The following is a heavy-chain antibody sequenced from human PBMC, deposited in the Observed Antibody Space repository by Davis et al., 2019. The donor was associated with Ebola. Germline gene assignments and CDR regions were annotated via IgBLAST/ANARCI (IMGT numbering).Heavy chain of an antibody. V-gene: IGHV4-59*11. Sequence: PSETLSLTCTVSGVSISTHYWSWVRQPPGKRLEWIGSIYYTGSAYYNSSLNSRVTISVDTSKNQFSLKLSSVTAADTAIYYCAERGGSVWGQGTLVTVSS. J-gene: IGHJ4*02. CDR3: AERGGSV. D-gene: IGHD3-16*01. CDR2: IYYTGSA. CDR1: GVSISTHY.